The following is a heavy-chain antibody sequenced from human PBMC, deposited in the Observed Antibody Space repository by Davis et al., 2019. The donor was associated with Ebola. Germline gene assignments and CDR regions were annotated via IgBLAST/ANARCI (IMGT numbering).Heavy chain of an antibody. CDR2: IYHSGST. V-gene: IGHV4-30-2*01. CDR1: GGSISSGGYS. Sequence: SETLSLTCAVSGGSISSGGYSWSWIRQPPGKGLEWIGYIYHSGSTYYNPSLKSRVTISVDKSKNQFSLKLSSVTAADTAVYYCARDPLTTGDQGSDYWGQGTLVTVSS. CDR3: ARDPLTTGDQGSDY. D-gene: IGHD1-1*01. J-gene: IGHJ4*02.